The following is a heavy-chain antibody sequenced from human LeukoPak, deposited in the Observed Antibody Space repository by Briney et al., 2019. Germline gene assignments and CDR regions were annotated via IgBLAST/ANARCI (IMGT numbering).Heavy chain of an antibody. CDR1: GFTFSSYG. CDR2: IRYDGSNK. D-gene: IGHD5-18*01. V-gene: IGHV3-30*02. J-gene: IGHJ4*02. Sequence: GGSLRLSCAASGFTFSSYGMHWVRQAPGKGLEWVAFIRYDGSNKYYADSVKGRFTISRDNSKNTLYLQMNSLKTEDTAVYYCTTVGGYSYGPPYYFDYWGQGTLVTVSS. CDR3: TTVGGYSYGPPYYFDY.